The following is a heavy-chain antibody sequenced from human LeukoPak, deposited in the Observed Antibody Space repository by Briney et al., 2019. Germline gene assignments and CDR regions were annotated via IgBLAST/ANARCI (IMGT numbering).Heavy chain of an antibody. CDR1: GFTFSTYW. Sequence: GGSLRLFCAASGFTFSTYWMGWVRQAPGKGLEWVANIKQDGSEKYYVDSVKGRFTISRDNAKNSLYLQMNTLRPEGTAVYYCAKSVAAHELGYFDYWGQGTLVTVSS. V-gene: IGHV3-7*01. J-gene: IGHJ4*02. CDR3: AKSVAAHELGYFDY. D-gene: IGHD6-19*01. CDR2: IKQDGSEK.